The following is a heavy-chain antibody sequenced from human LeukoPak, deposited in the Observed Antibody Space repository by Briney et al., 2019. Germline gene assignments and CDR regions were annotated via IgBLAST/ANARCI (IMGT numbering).Heavy chain of an antibody. V-gene: IGHV3-15*01. CDR3: TSEDQGGFDY. J-gene: IGHJ4*02. CDR2: IKSRTEDGTT. CDR1: GFNNVW. Sequence: GVSLRLSCAASGFNNVWMSWVRQAPGKGLEWVGRIKSRTEDGTTDYAAPVKGRFTISRDDSKNTLYLQMNGLKTEDTAVYYCTSEDQGGFDYWGQGTLVTVST. D-gene: IGHD1-26*01.